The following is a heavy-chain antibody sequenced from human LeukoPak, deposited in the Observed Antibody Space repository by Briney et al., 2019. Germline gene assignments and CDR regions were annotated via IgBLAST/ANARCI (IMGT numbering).Heavy chain of an antibody. Sequence: ASVKVSCKASGYTFTRYYIHWVRQAPGQELEWMGWINPKSGGTNYAQKFQGRVTLTRDTSISPAHMELSRLRPDGTGVYYSVRDWSSRWLYDALD. CDR2: INPKSGGT. CDR1: GYTFTRYY. V-gene: IGHV1-2*02. J-gene: IGHJ3*02. CDR3: VRDWSSRWLYDALD. D-gene: IGHD6-13*01.